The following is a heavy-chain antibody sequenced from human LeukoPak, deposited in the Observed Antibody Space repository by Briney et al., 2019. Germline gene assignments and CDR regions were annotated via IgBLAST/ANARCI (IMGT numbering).Heavy chain of an antibody. CDR1: GGSFSGYY. D-gene: IGHD1-26*01. Sequence: PSETLSLTCAVYGGSFSGYYWSWIRQPPGKGLEWIGEINHSGSTNYNPSLKSRVTISVDTSKNQFSLKLSSVTAADTAVYYCARGRGNYPAVYYYYYYMDVWGKGTTVTVSS. CDR3: ARGRGNYPAVYYYYYYMDV. CDR2: INHSGST. J-gene: IGHJ6*03. V-gene: IGHV4-34*01.